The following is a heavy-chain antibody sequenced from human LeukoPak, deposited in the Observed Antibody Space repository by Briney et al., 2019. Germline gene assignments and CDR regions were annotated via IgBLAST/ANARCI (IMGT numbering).Heavy chain of an antibody. V-gene: IGHV3-21*01. J-gene: IGHJ4*02. CDR1: GFTFSSYS. Sequence: NTGGSLRLSCAASGFTFSSYSMNWVRQAPGKGLEWVSSISSSSSYIYYAVSVKGRFTISRDNAKNSLYLQMNSLRAEDTAVYYCARELVAATRYFDYWGQGTLVTVSS. D-gene: IGHD2-15*01. CDR2: ISSSSSYI. CDR3: ARELVAATRYFDY.